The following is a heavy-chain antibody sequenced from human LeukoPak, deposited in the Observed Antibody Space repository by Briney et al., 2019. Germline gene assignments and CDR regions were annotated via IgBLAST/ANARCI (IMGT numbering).Heavy chain of an antibody. CDR1: GGSIRSYN. CDR2: IYYSVST. V-gene: IGHV4-59*08. D-gene: IGHD3-10*01. CDR3: ARHERVTMVRGVYHYGMDV. Sequence: PSETLSLTCTVSGGSIRSYNWSSIRQPPGKGLGGRGDIYYSVSTNYNPSLQSRVTISVDTSKNQFSLKLSSLTAADTAVYYCARHERVTMVRGVYHYGMDVWGQGTTVTVSS. J-gene: IGHJ6*02.